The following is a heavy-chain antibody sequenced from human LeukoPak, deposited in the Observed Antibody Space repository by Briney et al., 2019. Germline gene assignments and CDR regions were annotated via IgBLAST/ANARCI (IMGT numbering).Heavy chain of an antibody. J-gene: IGHJ6*03. CDR2: IYPGDSDI. D-gene: IGHD6-6*01. Sequence: GESLRISCQVSGNSFSSYWIGWVRQMPGKGLEWMGIIYPGDSDIRYSPSFEGQVTISADKSISTAYLQWSSLKASDTAMYYCARHVSSGYYYMDVGGKGTTVTVSS. CDR1: GNSFSSYW. V-gene: IGHV5-51*01. CDR3: ARHVSSGYYYMDV.